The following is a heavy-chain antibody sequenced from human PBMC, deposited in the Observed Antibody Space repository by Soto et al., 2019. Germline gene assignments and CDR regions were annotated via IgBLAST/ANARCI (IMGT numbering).Heavy chain of an antibody. J-gene: IGHJ4*02. CDR2: IIPILGIA. Sequence: QVQLVQSGAEVKKPGSSVKISCKASGGTFSSYTISWVRQAPGQGLEWMGRIIPILGIANYAQKFQGRVTITADKSTSTAYMELSSLRSEDTAVYYCAVTTSTEGYFDYWGQGTLDTVSS. D-gene: IGHD4-17*01. CDR1: GGTFSSYT. V-gene: IGHV1-69*02. CDR3: AVTTSTEGYFDY.